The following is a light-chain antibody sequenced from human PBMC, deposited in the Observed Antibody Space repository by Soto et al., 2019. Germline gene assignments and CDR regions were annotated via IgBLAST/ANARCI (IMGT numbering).Light chain of an antibody. Sequence: QSVLTQPPSASGAPGQWVTISCSGGSSNIAINTVNWYLQLPGTAPKLLIYINNQRPSVVSDRFSGSKSGTSASLAITGLQSEDEGDYYCAAWDDSVTAWVFGGGTKLTVL. CDR1: SSNIAINT. CDR2: INN. V-gene: IGLV1-44*01. CDR3: AAWDDSVTAWV. J-gene: IGLJ3*02.